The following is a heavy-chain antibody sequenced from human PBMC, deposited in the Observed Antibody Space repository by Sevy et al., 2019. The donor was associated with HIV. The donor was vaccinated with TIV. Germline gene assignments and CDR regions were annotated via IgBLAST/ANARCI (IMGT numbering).Heavy chain of an antibody. CDR3: ARVVAYCSGGSCFPGYYYGMDV. CDR1: GFTFSSYN. D-gene: IGHD2-15*01. CDR2: ISSSSNYM. Sequence: GGSLRLSCAASGFTFSSYNMNWVRQAPGKGLEWVSSISSSSNYMYYADSMKGRFTISRDNAKNSLYLQMNSLRAEDTAVYYCARVVAYCSGGSCFPGYYYGMDVWCQGTTVTVSS. J-gene: IGHJ6*02. V-gene: IGHV3-21*01.